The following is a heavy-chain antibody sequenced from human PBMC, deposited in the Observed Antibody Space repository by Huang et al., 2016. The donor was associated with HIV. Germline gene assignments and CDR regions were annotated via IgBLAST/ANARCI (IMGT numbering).Heavy chain of an antibody. Sequence: QERLVESGGGVVQPGRSLRLSCAASGFTLRSCAMHWGGQAPGKGLEWVAVISYDGSNQHYVDSVKGRFTISRDNSKKMLYLQMNSLRMGDTAVYYCARGSAGVLWFGEMWGQGTLVTVSS. CDR2: ISYDGSNQ. V-gene: IGHV3-30*04. CDR1: GFTLRSCA. D-gene: IGHD3-10*01. J-gene: IGHJ4*02. CDR3: ARGSAGVLWFGEM.